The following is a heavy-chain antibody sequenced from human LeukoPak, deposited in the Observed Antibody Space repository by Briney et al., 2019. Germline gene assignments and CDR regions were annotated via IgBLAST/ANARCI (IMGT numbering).Heavy chain of an antibody. CDR3: ARDWIQLWLSRYYYYGMDV. D-gene: IGHD5-18*01. CDR2: IYSGGST. J-gene: IGHJ6*02. CDR1: GFTVSSNY. V-gene: IGHV3-53*01. Sequence: GGSLRLSCAASGFTVSSNYMSWVRQAPGKGLEWVSVIYSGGSTYYADSVKGRFTISRDNSKNTLYLQMNSLRAEDTAVYYCARDWIQLWLSRYYYYGMDVWGQGTTVTVSS.